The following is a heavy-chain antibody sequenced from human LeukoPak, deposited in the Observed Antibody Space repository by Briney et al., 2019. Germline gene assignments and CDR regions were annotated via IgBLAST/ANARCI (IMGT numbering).Heavy chain of an antibody. V-gene: IGHV4-39*07. Sequence: PSETLSLTCTVSGGSISSSSYYWGWIRQPPGKGLEWIGRIYTSGSTNYNPSLKSRVTMSVDTSKNQFSLKLSSVTAADTAVYYCAREFVYATVVPNWFDPWGQGTLVTVSS. CDR3: AREFVYATVVPNWFDP. D-gene: IGHD4-23*01. J-gene: IGHJ5*02. CDR2: IYTSGST. CDR1: GGSISSSSYY.